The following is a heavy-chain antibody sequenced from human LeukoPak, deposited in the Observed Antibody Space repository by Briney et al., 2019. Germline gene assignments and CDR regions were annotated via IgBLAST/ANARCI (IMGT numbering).Heavy chain of an antibody. CDR1: GYSISSGYY. Sequence: SETLSLTCTVSGYSISSGYYWGWIRQPPGKGLEWIGSIYHSGSTYYNPSLKSRVTISVDTSKNQFSLKLSSVTAADTAVYYCARGNYDILTGYLLYYYYYMDVWGKGTTVTISS. CDR2: IYHSGST. J-gene: IGHJ6*03. CDR3: ARGNYDILTGYLLYYYYYMDV. D-gene: IGHD3-9*01. V-gene: IGHV4-38-2*02.